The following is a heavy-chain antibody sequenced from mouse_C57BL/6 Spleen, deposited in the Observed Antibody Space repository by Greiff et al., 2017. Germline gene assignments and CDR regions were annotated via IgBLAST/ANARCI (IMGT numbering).Heavy chain of an antibody. D-gene: IGHD2-4*01. CDR3: APYDYDGYAMDY. Sequence: EVKLQQSVAELVRPGASVKLSCTASGFNIKNTYMHWVKQRPEQGLEWIGRIDPATGNTKYAPKVQGRATITADTSSNTAYLQLSSLTSEYTAIYYCAPYDYDGYAMDYRGQGTSVTGSS. CDR1: GFNIKNTY. V-gene: IGHV14-3*01. CDR2: IDPATGNT. J-gene: IGHJ4*01.